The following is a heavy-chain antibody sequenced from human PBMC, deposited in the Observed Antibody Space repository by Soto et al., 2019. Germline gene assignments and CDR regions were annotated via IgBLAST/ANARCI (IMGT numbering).Heavy chain of an antibody. D-gene: IGHD5-12*01. CDR2: ISYDGSNK. CDR3: ARAGSGYSGYEIYGMDV. J-gene: IGHJ6*02. Sequence: PGGSLRLSCAASGFTFSSYAMHWVRQAPGKGLEWVAVISYDGSNKYYADSVKGRFTISRDNSKNTLYLQMNSLRAEDTAVYYCARAGSGYSGYEIYGMDVWGQGTTVTVSS. V-gene: IGHV3-30-3*01. CDR1: GFTFSSYA.